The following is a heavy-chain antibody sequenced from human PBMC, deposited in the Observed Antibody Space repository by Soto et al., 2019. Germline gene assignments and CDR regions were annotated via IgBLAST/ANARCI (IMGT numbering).Heavy chain of an antibody. V-gene: IGHV1-18*01. CDR1: GYTFTSYC. CDR2: ISAYNGNT. Sequence: ASVKVSCKASGYTFTSYCISWVLQAPGQGLEWMGWISAYNGNTNYAQKLQGRVTMTTDTSTSTAYMELRSLRSDDTAVYYCARMDSSGLNWFDPWGQGTLVTVSS. D-gene: IGHD6-19*01. J-gene: IGHJ5*02. CDR3: ARMDSSGLNWFDP.